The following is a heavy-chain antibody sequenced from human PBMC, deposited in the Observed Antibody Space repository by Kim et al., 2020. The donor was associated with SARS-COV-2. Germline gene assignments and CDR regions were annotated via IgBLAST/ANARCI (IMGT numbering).Heavy chain of an antibody. CDR3: GRYGDSSGWYYYGMDV. Sequence: GGSLRLSCAASGFSVSSNYMSWVRQAPGKGLEWVSVIYSGGSTYYEDSVQGRFTISRDNSKNTLYLQMNSLRADDTAVYYCGRYGDSSGWYYYGMDVWGQGTTVTVSS. J-gene: IGHJ6*02. D-gene: IGHD6-19*01. CDR1: GFSVSSNY. V-gene: IGHV3-53*01. CDR2: IYSGGST.